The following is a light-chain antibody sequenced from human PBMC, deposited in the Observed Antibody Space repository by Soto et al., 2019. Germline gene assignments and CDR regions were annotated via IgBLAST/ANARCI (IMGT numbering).Light chain of an antibody. J-gene: IGKJ5*01. CDR2: KAS. CDR1: QSIITW. CDR3: QQYNSYSD. V-gene: IGKV1-5*03. Sequence: DIQMTQSPSTLSSSVGDRFTITCLASQSIITWLAWYQQKPGKAPKLLIYKASSLERGVPSRFSGSGSGTEFTLTISSLQPDDFAVYYCQQYNSYSDFGQGTRLEIK.